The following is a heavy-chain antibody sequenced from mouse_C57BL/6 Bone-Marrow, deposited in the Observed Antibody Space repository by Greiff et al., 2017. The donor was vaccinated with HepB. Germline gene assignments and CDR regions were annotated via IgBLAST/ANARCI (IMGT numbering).Heavy chain of an antibody. J-gene: IGHJ4*01. CDR2: INYDGSST. CDR3: ARGDYSNYFYAMDY. V-gene: IGHV5-16*01. CDR1: GFTFSDYY. Sequence: EVMLVESEGGLVQPGSSMKLSCTASGFTFSDYYMAWVRQVPEKGLEWVANINYDGSSTYYLDSLKSRFIISRDNAKNILYLQMSSLKSEDTATYYCARGDYSNYFYAMDYWGQGTSVTVSS. D-gene: IGHD2-5*01.